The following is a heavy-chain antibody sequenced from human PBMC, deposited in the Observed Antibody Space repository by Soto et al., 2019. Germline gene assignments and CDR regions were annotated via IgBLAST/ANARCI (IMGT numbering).Heavy chain of an antibody. CDR3: ARQAVYSSGWTS. D-gene: IGHD6-25*01. Sequence: GESLKISCKGSIYSFTSYWIGWGRQMPGKGLEVMGIIYPGDSDTRYSPSFQGQVTISADKSISTAYLQWSSLQASDSAVYYCARQAVYSSGWTSWGQGTLVTVSS. CDR1: IYSFTSYW. V-gene: IGHV5-51*01. J-gene: IGHJ5*02. CDR2: IYPGDSDT.